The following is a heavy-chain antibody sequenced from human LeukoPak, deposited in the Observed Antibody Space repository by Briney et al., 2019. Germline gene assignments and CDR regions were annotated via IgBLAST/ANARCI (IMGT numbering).Heavy chain of an antibody. V-gene: IGHV4-59*08. CDR1: GGSISSYY. CDR2: IYYSGST. J-gene: IGHJ4*02. Sequence: PSETLSLTCTVSGGSISSYYWSWIRQPPGKGLEWIGYIYYSGSTNYNPSLKSRVTISVDTSKNQFSLKLSSVTAADTAVYFCARHRKPYYYGSGSYYLFDYWGQGTLVTVSS. CDR3: ARHRKPYYYGSGSYYLFDY. D-gene: IGHD3-10*01.